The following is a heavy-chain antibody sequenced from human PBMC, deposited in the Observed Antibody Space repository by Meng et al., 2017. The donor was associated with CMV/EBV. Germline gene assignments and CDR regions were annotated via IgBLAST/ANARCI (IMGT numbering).Heavy chain of an antibody. D-gene: IGHD3-3*01. Sequence: GSLRLSCTVSGGSISSYYWSWIRQPPGKGLEWIGYIYYSGSTNYNPSLKNRVTISVDTSKNQFSLKLSSVTAADTAVYYCARDTIFRSLDYWGQGTLVTVSS. CDR3: ARDTIFRSLDY. J-gene: IGHJ4*02. CDR2: IYYSGST. V-gene: IGHV4-59*01. CDR1: GGSISSYY.